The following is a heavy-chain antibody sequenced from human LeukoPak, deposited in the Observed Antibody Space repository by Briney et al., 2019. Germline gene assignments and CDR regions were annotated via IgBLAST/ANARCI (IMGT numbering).Heavy chain of an antibody. J-gene: IGHJ4*02. CDR2: ISYTGST. CDR1: GGSIGGDH. D-gene: IGHD6-19*01. CDR3: ARAVTGTSLVDF. V-gene: IGHV4-59*08. Sequence: PSETLSLTCTISGGSIGGDHWSWIRQAPGKGLEWIGYISYTGSTSYNPSLRSRVTISLNTPENQFSLRLTSVTAADTAVHYCARAVTGTSLVDFWGQGALVAVSS.